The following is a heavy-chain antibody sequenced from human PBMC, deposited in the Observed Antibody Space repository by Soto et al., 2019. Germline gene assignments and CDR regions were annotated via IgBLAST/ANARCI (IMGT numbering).Heavy chain of an antibody. CDR3: AHRHDLRAFDF. Sequence: PGGSLRLSCSASGFTFSSYAMHWVRQAPGKGLEYVSAISSNGGSTYYADSVKGRFTITMDTSKNHVVLTMTNMDPVDTATYYCAHRHDLRAFDFWGQGTMVTVSS. CDR1: GFTFSSYA. D-gene: IGHD3-16*01. CDR2: ISSNGGST. J-gene: IGHJ3*01. V-gene: IGHV3-64D*06.